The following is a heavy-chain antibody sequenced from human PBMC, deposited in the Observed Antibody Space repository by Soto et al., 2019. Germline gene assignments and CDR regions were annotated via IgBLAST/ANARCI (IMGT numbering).Heavy chain of an antibody. J-gene: IGHJ6*02. CDR3: IQSRCGGDCLQSYASYYYYGMDV. V-gene: IGHV2-5*02. Sequence: QITLKESGPTLVKPTQTLTLTCTFSAFSLSTGGVGVVWIRQPPGKALEWLALIYWDDDKRYSPSLRSRLTITKDTSKNQVVLTMTNMDPVDTATYYCIQSRCGGDCLQSYASYYYYGMDVWGQGTTVTVSS. CDR2: IYWDDDK. CDR1: AFSLSTGGVG. D-gene: IGHD2-21*02.